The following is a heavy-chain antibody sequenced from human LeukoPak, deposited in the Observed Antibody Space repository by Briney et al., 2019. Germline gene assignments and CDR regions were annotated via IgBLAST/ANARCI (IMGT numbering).Heavy chain of an antibody. CDR2: ISSGAGTT. D-gene: IGHD3-22*01. CDR3: ARGEAVVIPFDY. V-gene: IGHV3-48*03. J-gene: IGHJ4*02. Sequence: GGSLRLSCVASGFTFSNYEMNWVRQAPGKGLEWVSYISSGAGTTHYADSVKGRFTISRDNAKKSLYLQMNNLRAEDTAVYYCARGEAVVIPFDYWGQGTLVTVSS. CDR1: GFTFSNYE.